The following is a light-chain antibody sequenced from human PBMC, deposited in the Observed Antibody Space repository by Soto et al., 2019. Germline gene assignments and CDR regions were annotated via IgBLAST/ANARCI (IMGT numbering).Light chain of an antibody. V-gene: IGKV3-11*01. CDR2: DAS. Sequence: IVLTQSPVTLALSPGESAVLSCRASQSVSTSLAWYQHKPGQAPRLFIYDASKRAPDIPVRFTGSGSGTDFTLTISSLEPEDIAVYYCQVRDVWPSFGQGTKVDIK. J-gene: IGKJ1*01. CDR3: QVRDVWPS. CDR1: QSVSTS.